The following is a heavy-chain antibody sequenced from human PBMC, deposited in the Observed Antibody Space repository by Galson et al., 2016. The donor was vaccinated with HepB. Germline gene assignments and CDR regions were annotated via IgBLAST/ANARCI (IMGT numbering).Heavy chain of an antibody. CDR2: IDPTDSYT. V-gene: IGHV5-10-1*04. Sequence: QSGAEVKKPGESLRISCQGSGYSFTNYWIIWVRQMPGKGLEWVARIDPTDSYTNYSPSFQGQVTISADKSTSTAYLQWRSLKASDTAMYYCARRRLGYYWYFELWGRGTLVTVSS. CDR3: ARRRLGYYWYFEL. CDR1: GYSFTNYW. D-gene: IGHD3-16*01. J-gene: IGHJ2*01.